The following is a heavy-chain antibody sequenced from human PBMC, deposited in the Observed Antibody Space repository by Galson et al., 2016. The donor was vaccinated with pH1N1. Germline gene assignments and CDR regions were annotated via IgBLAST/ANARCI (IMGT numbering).Heavy chain of an antibody. CDR2: ISANNGNT. J-gene: IGHJ6*02. V-gene: IGHV1-18*04. D-gene: IGHD6-13*01. CDR1: GYTFTTYG. CDR3: ARAGSSWDTYYYYYGMDV. Sequence: SVKVSCKASGYTFTTYGISWVRQAPGQGLEWMGWISANNGNTNSAQKLQGRVTMTTDTSTTTAYMELTSLTSDDTAVYYCARAGSSWDTYYYYYGMDVWGQGTTVTVSS.